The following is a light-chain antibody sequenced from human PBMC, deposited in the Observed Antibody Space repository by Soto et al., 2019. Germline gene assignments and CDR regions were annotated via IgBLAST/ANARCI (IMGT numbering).Light chain of an antibody. CDR2: DAS. J-gene: IGKJ5*01. CDR3: QQYESLPLT. Sequence: DIQMTQSPSSLSASVGDRVTITCQASQDINKNLIWYQQKPGKAPKLLIYDASDLETGVPSRFSGSGSGTGFTFTISSLQPEDFATYYCQQYESLPLTFGQRTRLEIK. V-gene: IGKV1-33*01. CDR1: QDINKN.